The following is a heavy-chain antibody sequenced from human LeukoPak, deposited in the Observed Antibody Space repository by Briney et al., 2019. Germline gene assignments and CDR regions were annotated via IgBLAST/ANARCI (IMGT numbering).Heavy chain of an antibody. CDR1: GFTFSSYW. Sequence: GGSLRLSCAASGFTFSSYWMAWVRQAPGKGLEWVGNINQDGGAKFSVDSVKGRFTISRDNARNSLYLQMNNLRVEDTGIYYCATSHDSSGNNWGQGTLVTVSS. CDR2: INQDGGAK. J-gene: IGHJ4*02. D-gene: IGHD3-22*01. V-gene: IGHV3-7*01. CDR3: ATSHDSSGNN.